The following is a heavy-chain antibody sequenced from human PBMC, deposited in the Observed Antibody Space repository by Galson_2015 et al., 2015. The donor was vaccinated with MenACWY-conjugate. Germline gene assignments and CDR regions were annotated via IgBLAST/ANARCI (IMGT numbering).Heavy chain of an antibody. Sequence: SVKVSCKASGYTFTSYGISWVRQAPGQGLEWMGWISAYNGNTNYAQKLQGRVTMTTDTSTSTAYMELRSLRSDDTAVYYCARGPLRYFDWLPDYFDYWGQGTLVTVSS. CDR1: GYTFTSYG. D-gene: IGHD3-9*01. CDR3: ARGPLRYFDWLPDYFDY. V-gene: IGHV1-18*01. CDR2: ISAYNGNT. J-gene: IGHJ4*02.